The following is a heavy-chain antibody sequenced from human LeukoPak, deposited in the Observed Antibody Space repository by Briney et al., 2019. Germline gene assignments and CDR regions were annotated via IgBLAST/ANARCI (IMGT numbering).Heavy chain of an antibody. CDR1: AFSVGPSF. J-gene: IGHJ6*02. Sequence: PGGSLRLSCVDSAFSVGPSFMSWVRQAPGKGLEWVSVIYTGGSTYSADSVTGRFTISRDNSKNTVYLQMNSLRAADTAVYYCARGRIAVALYYGMDVWGHGTTVTVFS. CDR2: IYTGGST. V-gene: IGHV3-53*01. D-gene: IGHD6-19*01. CDR3: ARGRIAVALYYGMDV.